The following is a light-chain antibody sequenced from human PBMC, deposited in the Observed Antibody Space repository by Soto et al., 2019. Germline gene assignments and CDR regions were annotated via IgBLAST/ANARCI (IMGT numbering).Light chain of an antibody. Sequence: DIQMTQSPSTLSSSVGERVTITCRASQSLSKWFAWYQQKPGKAPKLLIYQASNLEDGVPSRFSGSGSGTEFTLTISRLQPDDFAAYYCQQYNISPLTFGGGTKVEIK. CDR1: QSLSKW. J-gene: IGKJ4*02. V-gene: IGKV1-5*03. CDR3: QQYNISPLT. CDR2: QAS.